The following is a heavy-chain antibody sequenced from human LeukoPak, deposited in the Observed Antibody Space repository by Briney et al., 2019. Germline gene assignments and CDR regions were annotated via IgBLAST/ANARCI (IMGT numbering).Heavy chain of an antibody. D-gene: IGHD3-10*01. CDR1: GFTFSSYW. CDR2: IKQDGSEK. V-gene: IGHV3-7*01. CDR3: AGDAAVDGSGSYRVHPY. J-gene: IGHJ4*02. Sequence: GGSLRLSCAASGFTFSSYWMSWVRQAPGKGLEWVANIKQDGSEKYHVDSVKGRFTISRDNAKNSLYLQMNSLRAEDTAMYHCAGDAAVDGSGSYRVHPYWGQGTLVTVSS.